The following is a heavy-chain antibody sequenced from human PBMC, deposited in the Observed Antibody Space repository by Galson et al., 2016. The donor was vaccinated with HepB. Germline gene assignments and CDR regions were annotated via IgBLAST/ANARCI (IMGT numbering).Heavy chain of an antibody. CDR3: ARGGTRGVLDWFFDL. CDR1: GFTFGDYY. D-gene: IGHD1-1*01. CDR2: MSPSSDYL. J-gene: IGHJ2*01. Sequence: SLRLSCAASGFTFGDYYMAWIRQAPGKGLEWVSHMSPSSDYLRYTDSVKGRFSISRDNANSSLYLQLNNLRADDTAVYFCARGGTRGVLDWFFDLWGRGTLVTVSS. V-gene: IGHV3-11*06.